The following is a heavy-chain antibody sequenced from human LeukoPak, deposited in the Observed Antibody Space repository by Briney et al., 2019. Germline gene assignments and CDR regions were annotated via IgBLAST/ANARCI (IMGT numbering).Heavy chain of an antibody. D-gene: IGHD5-18*01. CDR2: ISSSGSTI. J-gene: IGHJ5*02. Sequence: PGGSLRLSCAASGFTFSDYYMSWIRQAPGKGLEWVPYISSSGSTIYYADSVKGRFTISRDNVKNSLYLQMNSLRAEDTAVYYCARGRRGGYVNWFDPWGQGTLVTVSS. CDR3: ARGRRGGYVNWFDP. CDR1: GFTFSDYY. V-gene: IGHV3-11*01.